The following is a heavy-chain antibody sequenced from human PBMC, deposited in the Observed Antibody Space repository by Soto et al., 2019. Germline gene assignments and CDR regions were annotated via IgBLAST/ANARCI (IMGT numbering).Heavy chain of an antibody. CDR1: GYTFTSYH. Sequence: ASVKVSCKASGYTFTSYHMHWVRQAPGQGLEWMGIINPSGGSTSYAQKFQGRVTMTRDTSTSTVYMELSSLRSEDTAVYYCASHGGAHWFDPWGQGTLVTVSS. J-gene: IGHJ5*02. CDR3: ASHGGAHWFDP. CDR2: INPSGGST. D-gene: IGHD2-15*01. V-gene: IGHV1-46*01.